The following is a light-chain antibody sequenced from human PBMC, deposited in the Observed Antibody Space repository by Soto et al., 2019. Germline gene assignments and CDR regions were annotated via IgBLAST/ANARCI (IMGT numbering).Light chain of an antibody. CDR1: QGIGSY. V-gene: IGKV1-9*01. Sequence: DIQLTQSPSFLSASVVDRVTITCRASQGIGSYLAWYQQKPGKAPKLLIYTASTLKSGVPSRFSGSGSGTEFTLTISSLQPDDFATYYCQHYNSYSEAFGQGTKVDI. J-gene: IGKJ1*01. CDR3: QHYNSYSEA. CDR2: TAS.